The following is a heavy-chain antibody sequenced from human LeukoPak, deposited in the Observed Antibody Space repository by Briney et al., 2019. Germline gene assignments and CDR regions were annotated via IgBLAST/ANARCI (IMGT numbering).Heavy chain of an antibody. CDR3: ARYYGGNSNFDY. CDR2: ISYSGST. Sequence: SETLSLTCTVSGGSISSGAHYWSWVRQPPGKGLEWIGYISYSGSTYYNPSLKSRVTISIDTSKSQFSLKLSSVTAADTAEYYCARYYGGNSNFDYWGQGTLVTVSS. D-gene: IGHD4-23*01. V-gene: IGHV4-30-4*01. J-gene: IGHJ4*02. CDR1: GGSISSGAHY.